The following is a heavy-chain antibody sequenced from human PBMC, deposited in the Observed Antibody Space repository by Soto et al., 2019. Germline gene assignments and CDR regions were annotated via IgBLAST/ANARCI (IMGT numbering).Heavy chain of an antibody. V-gene: IGHV1-58*02. CDR2: IVVGSGNT. CDR1: GFTFTSSA. Sequence: ASVKVSCKASGFTFTSSAMQWVRQARGQRLEWIGWIVVGSGNTNYAQKFQERVTITRDMSTSTAYMELSSLRSEDTAVYYCAASSYDYIWGSYRSFQTLDYWGQGTLVTVSS. J-gene: IGHJ4*02. D-gene: IGHD3-16*02. CDR3: AASSYDYIWGSYRSFQTLDY.